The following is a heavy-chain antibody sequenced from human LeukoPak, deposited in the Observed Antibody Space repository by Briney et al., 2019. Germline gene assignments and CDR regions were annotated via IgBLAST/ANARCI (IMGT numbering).Heavy chain of an antibody. J-gene: IGHJ4*01. V-gene: IGHV3-11*01. CDR1: GFAFSDYD. CDR3: AREGRGYYGDFDY. Sequence: PGGSLRLPCSASGFAFSDYDMNWIRQAPGKGLEWLSYIRYDGSTRYAAASVRGRFTISRDNSKNSLFLQMNSLRVEDTAVYYCAREGRGYYGDFDYWGHGTLVTVSS. CDR2: IRYDGSTR. D-gene: IGHD3-3*01.